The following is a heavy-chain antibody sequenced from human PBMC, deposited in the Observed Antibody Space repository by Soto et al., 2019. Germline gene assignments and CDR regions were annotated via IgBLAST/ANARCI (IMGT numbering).Heavy chain of an antibody. CDR1: GITFSPYW. J-gene: IGHJ4*02. V-gene: IGHV3-74*01. CDR2: INSDGSST. Sequence: AGGSLRLSCAASGITFSPYWMYWVRQAPGKGLVWVSRINSDGSSTSYADSVKGRFTVSRDNAKNTLYLQMNSLRAEDTAVYYCARRGYNYVDYWGQGALVTVSS. CDR3: ARRGYNYVDY. D-gene: IGHD5-18*01.